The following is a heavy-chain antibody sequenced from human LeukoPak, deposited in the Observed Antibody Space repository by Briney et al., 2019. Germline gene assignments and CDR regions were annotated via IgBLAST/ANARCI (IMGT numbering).Heavy chain of an antibody. J-gene: IGHJ3*02. CDR2: VYYSGST. D-gene: IGHD3-22*01. CDR3: ARDLWDSSDYYYFGAFDI. Sequence: SETLSLTCTVSGGSISGYYWSWIRQPPGKGLEWIGYVYYSGSTNYNPSLKSRVTISLDTSDNQFSLKLSSVTAADTAVYYCARDLWDSSDYYYFGAFDIWGQGTMVTVSS. V-gene: IGHV4-59*01. CDR1: GGSISGYY.